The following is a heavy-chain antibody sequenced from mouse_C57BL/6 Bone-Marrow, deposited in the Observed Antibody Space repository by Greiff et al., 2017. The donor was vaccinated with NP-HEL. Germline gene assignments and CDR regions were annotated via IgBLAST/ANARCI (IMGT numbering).Heavy chain of an antibody. CDR2: IYPRDGST. Sequence: LQESDAELVKPGASVKISCKVSGYTFTDHTIHWMKQRPEQGLEWIGYIYPRDGSTKYNEKFKGKATLTADKSSSTAYMQLNSLTSEDSAVYFCARKDSSGTGDYAMDYWGQGTSVTVSS. CDR3: ARKDSSGTGDYAMDY. D-gene: IGHD3-2*02. CDR1: GYTFTDHT. J-gene: IGHJ4*01. V-gene: IGHV1-78*01.